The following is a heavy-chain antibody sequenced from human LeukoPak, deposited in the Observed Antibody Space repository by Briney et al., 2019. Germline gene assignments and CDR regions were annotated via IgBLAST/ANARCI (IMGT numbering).Heavy chain of an antibody. CDR3: ASGSHPYYYYGMDV. V-gene: IGHV4-59*08. Sequence: SETLSLTCTVSGGSISSYYWSWIRQPPGKGLEWIGYIYYSGSTNYNPSLKSQVTISVDTSKNQFSLKLSSVTAADTAVYYCASGSHPYYYYGMDVWGQGTTVTVSS. J-gene: IGHJ6*02. CDR1: GGSISSYY. CDR2: IYYSGST.